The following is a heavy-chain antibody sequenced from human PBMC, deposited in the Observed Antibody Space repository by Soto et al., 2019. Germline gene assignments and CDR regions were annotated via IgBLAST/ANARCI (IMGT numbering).Heavy chain of an antibody. CDR3: ARGAPMVRGLDV. D-gene: IGHD3-10*01. CDR2: ISYDGSNK. J-gene: IGHJ6*04. Sequence: PGGSLRLSCAASGFTFSSYAMHWVRQAPGKGLEWVAVISYDGSNKYYADSVKGRFTISRDNSKNTLYLQMNSLRAEDTAVYYCARGAPMVRGLDVWGKGTTVTVSS. CDR1: GFTFSSYA. V-gene: IGHV3-30-3*01.